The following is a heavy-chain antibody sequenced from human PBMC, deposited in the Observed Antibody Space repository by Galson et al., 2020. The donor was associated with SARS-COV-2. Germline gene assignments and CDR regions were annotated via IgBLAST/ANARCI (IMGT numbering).Heavy chain of an antibody. Sequence: ASVKVSCRASGYTFTDYYIHWVRQAPGQGLEWMGWLNPKSGGTNYAQKFEGRVTMTRDTSITTAYMELSRLRADDTAVYYCARLRYYDVLTGYIVDVWGQGTMVTVSS. CDR3: ARLRYYDVLTGYIVDV. J-gene: IGHJ6*02. D-gene: IGHD3-9*01. V-gene: IGHV1-2*02. CDR2: LNPKSGGT. CDR1: GYTFTDYY.